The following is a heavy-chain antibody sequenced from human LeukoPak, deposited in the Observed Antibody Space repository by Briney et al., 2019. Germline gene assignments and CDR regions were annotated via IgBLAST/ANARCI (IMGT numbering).Heavy chain of an antibody. Sequence: ASLKVSCKASGHTFTGYYMHWVRQAPGQGLEWMGWINPNSGATNYEQKSQGRVTMTRGTSISTAYMELSSLRSDDTAVYYCARSRGSCWYADYWGQGALVTVCS. CDR2: INPNSGAT. J-gene: IGHJ4*02. CDR1: GHTFTGYY. V-gene: IGHV1-2*02. D-gene: IGHD6-19*01. CDR3: ARSRGSCWYADY.